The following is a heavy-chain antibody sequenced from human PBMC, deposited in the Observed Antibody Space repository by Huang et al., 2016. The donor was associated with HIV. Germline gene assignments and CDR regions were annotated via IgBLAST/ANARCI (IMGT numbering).Heavy chain of an antibody. CDR2: VSNDGNEK. V-gene: IGHV3-30*03. CDR3: LPAGHVSHYYYRDV. Sequence: QGQLVESGGGVVQPGRSLRLSCAASGFSFTSYDMQWVRQVPGKGLDWVSFVSNDGNEKDYADAVKGRFTISRDNFKNTLYLQMNSLRTGDTAVYFCLPAGHVSHYYYRDVWGKGTTVIVSS. CDR1: GFSFTSYD. J-gene: IGHJ6*03.